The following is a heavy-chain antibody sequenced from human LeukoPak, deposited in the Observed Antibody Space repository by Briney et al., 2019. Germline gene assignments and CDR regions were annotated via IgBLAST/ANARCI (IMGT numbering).Heavy chain of an antibody. CDR2: IHPRSGDT. Sequence: GASVTVSFKSFAYGFTIYYIHWVRQAPGQGLERMGWIHPRSGDTTYAQKFRGRVTLTRDTSVSTAYMDLSSLRSDDTAVYYCARDGDYGTGSYYRGCIDSWGQGTPVTVSP. V-gene: IGHV1-2*02. J-gene: IGHJ4*02. CDR1: AYGFTIYY. CDR3: ARDGDYGTGSYYRGCIDS. D-gene: IGHD3-10*01.